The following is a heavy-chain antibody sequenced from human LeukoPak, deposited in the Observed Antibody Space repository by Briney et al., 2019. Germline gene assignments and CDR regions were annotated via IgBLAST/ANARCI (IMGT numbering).Heavy chain of an antibody. CDR1: GGSISSNSFY. D-gene: IGHD1-26*01. V-gene: IGHV4-39*07. J-gene: IGHJ3*02. CDR3: ARVSLGWDPSGAFDI. CDR2: IDYSGST. Sequence: SSETLSLTCSVSGGSISSNSFYWGWIRQPPGKGLEWIGSIDYSGSTYYDPSLKSRVTTSVDTSRNQFSLKLSSVTAADTAVYYCARVSLGWDPSGAFDIWGQGTMVTVSS.